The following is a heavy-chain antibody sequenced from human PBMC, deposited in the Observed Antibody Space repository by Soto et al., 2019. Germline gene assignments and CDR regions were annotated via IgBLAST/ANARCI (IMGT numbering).Heavy chain of an antibody. V-gene: IGHV4-4*02. J-gene: IGHJ3*02. Sequence: QVQLQESGPGLVKPSGTLSLTCAVSGGSVSSSNWWSWVRQPPGKGLEWIGEINHSGSTNYNPSLKSRVTISVDKSKNQFSLRLSPVTAADTAVYYCASLQSYYYDSTGYDAFDMWGQGTMVTVSS. CDR1: GGSVSSSNW. D-gene: IGHD3-22*01. CDR3: ASLQSYYYDSTGYDAFDM. CDR2: INHSGST.